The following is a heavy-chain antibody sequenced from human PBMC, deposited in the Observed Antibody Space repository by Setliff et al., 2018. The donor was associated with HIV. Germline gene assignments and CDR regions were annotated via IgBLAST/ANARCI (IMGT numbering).Heavy chain of an antibody. CDR3: ARPGRASYYYYMDV. J-gene: IGHJ6*03. CDR1: GGSFNNYY. V-gene: IGHV4-34*01. Sequence: PSETLSLTCAVYGGSFNNYYWSWIRQPPGKGLEWIGEIDHSGSTNYNPSLKSRVTISVDTSKNQFSLKLSSVTAADTAVYYCARPGRASYYYYMDVWGKGTTVTVSS. CDR2: IDHSGST. D-gene: IGHD3-10*01.